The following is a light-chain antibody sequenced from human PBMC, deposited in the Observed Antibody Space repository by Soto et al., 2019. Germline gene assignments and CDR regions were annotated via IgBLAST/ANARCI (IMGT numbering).Light chain of an antibody. CDR2: DAS. Sequence: DIPMTQSPSTLFASVGDRDTITCRASQSISSWLAWYQQKPGKAPKLLIYDASSLESGVPSRLSGSGSGTEFTLTIRGLLPEDSATYHCQQLNNLPFTFGQGTRLE. CDR1: QSISSW. CDR3: QQLNNLPFT. J-gene: IGKJ5*01. V-gene: IGKV1-5*01.